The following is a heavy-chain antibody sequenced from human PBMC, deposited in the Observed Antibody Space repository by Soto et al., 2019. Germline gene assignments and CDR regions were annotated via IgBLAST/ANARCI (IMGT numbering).Heavy chain of an antibody. D-gene: IGHD3-3*01. CDR2: IWYDGSNK. CDR1: GFTFSSYG. CDR3: ARGTYYDFWSGYYIGY. Sequence: QVQLVESGGGVVQPGRSLRLSCAASGFTFSSYGMHWVRQAPGKGLEWVAVIWYDGSNKYYADSVKGRFTISRDNSKNTLYLRMNSLRAEDTAVYYCARGTYYDFWSGYYIGYWGQGTLVTVSS. J-gene: IGHJ4*02. V-gene: IGHV3-33*01.